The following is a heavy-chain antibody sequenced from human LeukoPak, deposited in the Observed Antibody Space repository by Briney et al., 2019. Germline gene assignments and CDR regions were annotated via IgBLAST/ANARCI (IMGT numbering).Heavy chain of an antibody. Sequence: PSETLSLTCTVSGGSISSSSYYWGWIRQPPGKGLEWIGSIYYSGSAYYNPSPKSRVTISVDTSKNQFSLKLSSVTAADTAVYYCARLRWADFAVVPAAINMDVWGKGTTVTVSS. CDR1: GGSISSSSYY. CDR2: IYYSGSA. V-gene: IGHV4-39*01. J-gene: IGHJ6*03. CDR3: ARLRWADFAVVPAAINMDV. D-gene: IGHD2-2*01.